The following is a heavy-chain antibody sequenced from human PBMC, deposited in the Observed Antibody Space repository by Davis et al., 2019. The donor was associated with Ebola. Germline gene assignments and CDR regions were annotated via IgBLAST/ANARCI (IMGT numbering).Heavy chain of an antibody. V-gene: IGHV4-39*01. CDR2: IYYSGST. CDR3: ARIRFGELFPLYYYYGMDV. D-gene: IGHD3-10*01. Sequence: SETLSLTCTVSGGSISSSSYYWGWIRQPPGKGLEWIGSIYYSGSTYYNPSLKSRITISVDTSKNQFSLKLSSVTAADAAVYYCARIRFGELFPLYYYYGMDVWGQGTTVTVSS. CDR1: GGSISSSSYY. J-gene: IGHJ6*02.